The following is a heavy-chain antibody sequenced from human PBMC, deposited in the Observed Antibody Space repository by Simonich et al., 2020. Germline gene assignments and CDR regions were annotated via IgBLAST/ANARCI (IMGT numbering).Heavy chain of an antibody. Sequence: QLQLQESGPGLMKPSETLSLTCTVSGGSISSSSYSWGWVRQPPGKGLEWLGSIYYSGGTTYHPSLKSRVTISVDTSKNQFSLKLSSVTAADTAVYYCARHAGFAFDIWGQGTMVTVSS. CDR2: IYYSGGT. CDR1: GGSISSSSYS. CDR3: ARHAGFAFDI. D-gene: IGHD6-13*01. J-gene: IGHJ3*02. V-gene: IGHV4-39*01.